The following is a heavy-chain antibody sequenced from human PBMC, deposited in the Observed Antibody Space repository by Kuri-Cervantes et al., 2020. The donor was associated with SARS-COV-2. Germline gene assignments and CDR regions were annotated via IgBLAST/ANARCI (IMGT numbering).Heavy chain of an antibody. D-gene: IGHD3-10*01. CDR1: GFTFSSYS. J-gene: IGHJ4*02. Sequence: LSLTCAASGFTFSSYSMNWVRQAPGKGLEWVSSISSSSSYIYYADSVKGRLTISRDNAKNSLYLQMNSLRAEDTAVYYCARDTGDDFDYWGQGTLVTDSS. CDR3: ARDTGDDFDY. CDR2: ISSSSSYI. V-gene: IGHV3-21*01.